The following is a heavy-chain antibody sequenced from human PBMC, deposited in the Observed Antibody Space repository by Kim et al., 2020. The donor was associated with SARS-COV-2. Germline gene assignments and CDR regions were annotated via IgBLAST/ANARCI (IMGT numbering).Heavy chain of an antibody. Sequence: GGSLRLSCAASGFTVSSNYMSWVRQAPGKGLEWVSVIYSGGSTYYADSVKGRFTISRHNSKNTLYLQMNSLRAEDTAVYYCARGGTVSGGYWYFDLWGRGTLVTVSS. D-gene: IGHD3-10*01. J-gene: IGHJ2*01. CDR1: GFTVSSNY. V-gene: IGHV3-53*04. CDR3: ARGGTVSGGYWYFDL. CDR2: IYSGGST.